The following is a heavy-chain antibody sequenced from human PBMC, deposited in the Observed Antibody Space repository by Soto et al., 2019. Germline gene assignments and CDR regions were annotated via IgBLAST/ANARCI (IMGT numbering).Heavy chain of an antibody. CDR3: ARSYCGGDCYWDSFDY. V-gene: IGHV1-69*08. CDR2: FVPMLDSA. CDR1: GDTFYTYT. J-gene: IGHJ4*02. D-gene: IGHD2-21*02. Sequence: SVKVSCKASGDTFYTYTFNWVRQAPGQGLEWMGRFVPMLDSANNAQTFQGRVNITADKSTSTVYMELSSLSSEDTAVYHCARSYCGGDCYWDSFDYWGQGTLVTVSS.